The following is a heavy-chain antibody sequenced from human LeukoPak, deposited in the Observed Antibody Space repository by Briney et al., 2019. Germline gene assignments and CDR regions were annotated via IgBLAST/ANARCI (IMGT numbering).Heavy chain of an antibody. CDR1: GGSISSYY. CDR3: ARTVVAATYHWFDP. J-gene: IGHJ5*02. D-gene: IGHD2-15*01. CDR2: IYYSGNT. V-gene: IGHV4-59*01. Sequence: SETLSLACTVPGGSISSYYWSWIRQPPGKGLEWIGYIYYSGNTNYNPSLKSRVTISVDTSKNQFSLKLSPVTAADTAVYYCARTVVAATYHWFDPWGQATLVTVCS.